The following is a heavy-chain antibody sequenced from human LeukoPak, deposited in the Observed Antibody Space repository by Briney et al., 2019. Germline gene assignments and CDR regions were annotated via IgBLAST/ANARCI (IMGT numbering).Heavy chain of an antibody. CDR2: IYYSGST. J-gene: IGHJ4*02. CDR3: ARHFPRSGYVTPFDY. V-gene: IGHV4-39*01. CDR1: GGSISSSSYY. Sequence: PSETLSPTCTVSGGSISSSSYYWGWIRQPPGKGLEWIGSIYYSGSTYYNPSLKSRVTISVDTSKNQFSLKLSSVTAADTAVYYCARHFPRSGYVTPFDYWGQGTLVTVSS. D-gene: IGHD3-22*01.